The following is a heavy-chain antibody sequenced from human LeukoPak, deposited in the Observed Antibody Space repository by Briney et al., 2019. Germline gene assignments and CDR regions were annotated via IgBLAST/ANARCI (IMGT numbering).Heavy chain of an antibody. D-gene: IGHD1-26*01. CDR3: ARDGRYISDY. V-gene: IGHV3-7*05. Sequence: GGSLRLSCAASGFTFSNYWMSWVRQAPGKGPEWVANINQDGSEEYYVDSVKGRFTVSRDNAKNSLYLQMNSLRAEDTAVYYCARDGRYISDYWGQGTLVIVSS. CDR1: GFTFSNYW. J-gene: IGHJ4*02. CDR2: INQDGSEE.